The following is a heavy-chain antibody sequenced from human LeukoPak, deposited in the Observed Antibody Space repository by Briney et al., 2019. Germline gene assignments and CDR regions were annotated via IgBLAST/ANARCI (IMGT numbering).Heavy chain of an antibody. J-gene: IGHJ6*02. Sequence: PGGSLRLSCAASGFTFSSYAMSWVRQAPGKGLEWVALISFDGSKYYADSVKGRFTISRDNSKNTLYLQMNSLRTEDMAVYYCAGSGISVSWMGMDVWGRGTTVTVSS. V-gene: IGHV3-30*03. CDR3: AGSGISVSWMGMDV. D-gene: IGHD1-14*01. CDR1: GFTFSSYA. CDR2: ISFDGSK.